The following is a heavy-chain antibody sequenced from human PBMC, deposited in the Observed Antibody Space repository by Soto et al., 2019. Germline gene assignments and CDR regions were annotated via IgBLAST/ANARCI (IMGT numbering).Heavy chain of an antibody. CDR3: ARHFSTDFYDSSGYYLRPVGFDI. D-gene: IGHD3-22*01. Sequence: SETLSLTCTVSGGSITSYYWSWIRQPAGKGREWIGRIYTNGNTNYNPSLKSRVTMSVDTSKNQFSLKLSSVTAADTAVYYCARHFSTDFYDSSGYYLRPVGFDIWGQGTMVTVSS. V-gene: IGHV4-4*07. J-gene: IGHJ3*02. CDR1: GGSITSYY. CDR2: IYTNGNT.